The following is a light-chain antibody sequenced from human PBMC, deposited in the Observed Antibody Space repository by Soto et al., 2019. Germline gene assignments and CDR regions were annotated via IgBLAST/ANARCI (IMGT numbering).Light chain of an antibody. V-gene: IGLV2-14*01. CDR1: SSDVGGYNY. CDR3: SSYTSSSTLGV. CDR2: DVS. J-gene: IGLJ3*02. Sequence: QSALTQPASVSGSPGQSITISCTGTSSDVGGYNYVSWYQQHPGKAPKLMIYDVSNRHSGVSNRFSGSKSGNTASLTISGPQAEDEADYYCSSYTSSSTLGVFGGGTKLTVL.